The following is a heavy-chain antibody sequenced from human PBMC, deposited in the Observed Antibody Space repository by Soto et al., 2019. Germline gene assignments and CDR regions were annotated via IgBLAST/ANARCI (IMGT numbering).Heavy chain of an antibody. CDR1: GFSFSSYG. Sequence: GTLLLSCTASGFSFSSYGMHWVRQAPGKGLDWVAVIWYDGSNKYYAESVKGRFTISRDNSKKTLYLQMNSLRDEDTAVYYCARGDSLWFAPWGQGTLVTVSS. CDR3: ARGDSLWFAP. J-gene: IGHJ5*02. V-gene: IGHV3-33*01. CDR2: IWYDGSNK.